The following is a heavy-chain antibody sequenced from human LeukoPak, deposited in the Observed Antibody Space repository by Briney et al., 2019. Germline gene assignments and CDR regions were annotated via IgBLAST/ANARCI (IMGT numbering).Heavy chain of an antibody. D-gene: IGHD2-15*01. CDR2: TIPMFGSA. J-gene: IGHJ6*03. CDR3: ARVGRSRGSLPNSYYYMDV. Sequence: ASVKVSCKASRDTFDSYSISWLRQAPEQGLEWMGGTIPMFGSANYAQKFQGRVTITTDQTTTTAYMELSSLSSEDTAVYYCARVGRSRGSLPNSYYYMDVWGKGTTVTVSS. CDR1: RDTFDSYS. V-gene: IGHV1-69*05.